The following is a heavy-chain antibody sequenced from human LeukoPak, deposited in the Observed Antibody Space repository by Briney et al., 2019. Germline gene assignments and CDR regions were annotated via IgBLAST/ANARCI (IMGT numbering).Heavy chain of an antibody. CDR1: GGTFSSYA. V-gene: IGHV1-69*06. D-gene: IGHD2-15*01. CDR3: ARDVVAASYYYYYMDV. Sequence: SVKVSCKASGGTFSSYAISWVRQAPGQGLEWMGGIIPIFGTANYAQKFQGRVTITADKSTSTAHMELSSLRSEDTAVYYCARDVVAASYYYYYMDVWGKGTTVTVSS. J-gene: IGHJ6*03. CDR2: IIPIFGTA.